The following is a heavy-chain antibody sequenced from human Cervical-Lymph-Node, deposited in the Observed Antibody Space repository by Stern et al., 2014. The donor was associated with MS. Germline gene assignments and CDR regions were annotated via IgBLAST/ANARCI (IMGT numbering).Heavy chain of an antibody. CDR2: IIPILGLP. D-gene: IGHD2-15*01. J-gene: IGHJ5*02. V-gene: IGHV1-69*09. CDR3: ARGIVTNRTAATQHNLFDP. Sequence: QVQLGQSGADVKKPGSSVKVSCKASGGTFSSSYAVTWVRQAPGQGLEWMGRIIPILGLPIYAQKFQSRLTITADKSTSTVFMELTSLTSEDTALYFCARGIVTNRTAATQHNLFDPWGQGTLVTVSS. CDR1: GGTFSSSYA.